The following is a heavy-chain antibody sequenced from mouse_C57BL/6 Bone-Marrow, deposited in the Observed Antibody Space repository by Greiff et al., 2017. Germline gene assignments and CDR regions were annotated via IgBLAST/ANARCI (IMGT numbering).Heavy chain of an antibody. CDR3: ARSYYGSSYKYFDY. CDR1: GYTFTSYW. D-gene: IGHD1-1*01. Sequence: VKLQESGAELVMPGASVKLSCKASGYTFTSYWMHWVKQRPGQGLEWIGEIDPSDSYTNYNQKFKGKSTLTVDKSSSTAYMQLSSLTSEDAAVYYCARSYYGSSYKYFDYWGQGTTLTVSS. J-gene: IGHJ2*01. CDR2: IDPSDSYT. V-gene: IGHV1-69*01.